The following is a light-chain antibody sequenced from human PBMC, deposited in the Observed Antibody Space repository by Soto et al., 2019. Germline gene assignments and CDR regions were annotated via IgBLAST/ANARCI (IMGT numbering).Light chain of an antibody. CDR1: SRHSSYA. Sequence: QPVLTQSPSASASLGASVKLTCTLSSRHSSYAIAWHQQQPEKGPRYLMKLNSDGRHTKGDGIPDRLSGSSSGTERYLTISSLQSEDEADYYCQTWGTGILVFGGGTKVTVL. V-gene: IGLV4-69*01. CDR3: QTWGTGILV. J-gene: IGLJ2*01. CDR2: LNSDGRH.